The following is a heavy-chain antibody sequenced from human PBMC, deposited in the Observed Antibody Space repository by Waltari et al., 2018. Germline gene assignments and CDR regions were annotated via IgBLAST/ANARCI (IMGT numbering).Heavy chain of an antibody. V-gene: IGHV3-30-3*01. CDR2: RSSDCSKK. CDR1: GFTFSSYA. Sequence: QVQLVESGGGVVQPGRSLRLSCAASGFTFSSYAMHWVRQAPGRGLEWVSVRSSDCSKKNDGDSVKGVITISGDNCRYTLYLQMNSRRAEETSVYYCARQRVWSGSYFYYYRDVWGKRTTVTVAS. J-gene: IGHJ6*03. D-gene: IGHD3-3*01. CDR3: ARQRVWSGSYFYYYRDV.